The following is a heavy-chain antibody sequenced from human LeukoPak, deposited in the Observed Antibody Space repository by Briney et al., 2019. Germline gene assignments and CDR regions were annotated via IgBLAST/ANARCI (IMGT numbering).Heavy chain of an antibody. CDR2: IYSGGST. CDR3: ARGNYGSGSYYPHY. V-gene: IGHV3-53*04. CDR1: GFTVSSNY. Sequence: GGSLRLSCAASGFTVSSNYMSWVRQAPGKGLEWVSVIYSGGSTYYADSVKGRFTISRHNSKNTLYLQMNSLRAEDTAVYYCARGNYGSGSYYPHYWGQGTLVTVSS. J-gene: IGHJ4*02. D-gene: IGHD3-10*01.